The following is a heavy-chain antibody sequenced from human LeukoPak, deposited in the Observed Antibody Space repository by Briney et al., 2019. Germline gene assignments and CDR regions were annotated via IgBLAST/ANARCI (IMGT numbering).Heavy chain of an antibody. Sequence: GGSLRLSCAASGFTFSTYAMNWVRQAPGKGLEWVSGINGGGGSTYYADSVKGRFTISRDNSKNTLYLQMNSVRAEDTAVHYCAKVSGYTSGWYVDFDCWGQGSLVTVSS. D-gene: IGHD6-19*01. V-gene: IGHV3-23*01. CDR2: INGGGGST. J-gene: IGHJ4*02. CDR3: AKVSGYTSGWYVDFDC. CDR1: GFTFSTYA.